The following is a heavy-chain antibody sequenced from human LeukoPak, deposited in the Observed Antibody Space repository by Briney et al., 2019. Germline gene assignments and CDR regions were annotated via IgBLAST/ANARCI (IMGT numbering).Heavy chain of an antibody. CDR3: AKDGDTKGDFDY. D-gene: IGHD5-18*01. CDR2: ISWNSGSI. Sequence: GGSLRLSCAASGFTFDDYAMHWVRHAPGKGLEWVSGISWNSGSIGYADSVKGRFTIPRDNAKNSLYLQMNSLRAEDTALYYCAKDGDTKGDFDYWGQGTLVTVSS. CDR1: GFTFDDYA. V-gene: IGHV3-9*01. J-gene: IGHJ4*02.